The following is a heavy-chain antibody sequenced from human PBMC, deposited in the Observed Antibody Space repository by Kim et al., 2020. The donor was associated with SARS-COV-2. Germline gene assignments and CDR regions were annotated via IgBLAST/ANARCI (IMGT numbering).Heavy chain of an antibody. D-gene: IGHD1-26*01. CDR1: GFTFSSYG. CDR2: ISYDGSNK. CDR3: AKPPRAMSYYVNY. V-gene: IGHV3-30*18. Sequence: GGSLRLSCAASGFTFSSYGMHWVRQAPGKGLEWVAVISYDGSNKYYADSVKGRFTISRDNSKNTLYLQMNSLRAEDTAVYYCAKPPRAMSYYVNYWGQGTLVTVSS. J-gene: IGHJ4*02.